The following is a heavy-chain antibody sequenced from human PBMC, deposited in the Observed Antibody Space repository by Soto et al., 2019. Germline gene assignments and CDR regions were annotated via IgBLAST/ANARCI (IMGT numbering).Heavy chain of an antibody. J-gene: IGHJ4*02. V-gene: IGHV6-1*01. CDR2: TYYRSKWYN. CDR1: GDSVSSNSAA. CDR3: ARDQGYCTNGVCSLDY. D-gene: IGHD2-8*01. Sequence: QSQTLSLTCAISGDSVSSNSAAWNWIRQSPSRGLEWLGRTYYRSKWYNDYAVSVKSRITINPDTSKNQFSLQLNSVTPEDTAVYYCARDQGYCTNGVCSLDYWGQGTLVTVSS.